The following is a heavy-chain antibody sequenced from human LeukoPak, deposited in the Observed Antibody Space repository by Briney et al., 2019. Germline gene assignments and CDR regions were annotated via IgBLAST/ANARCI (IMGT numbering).Heavy chain of an antibody. CDR2: INQDGSAK. CDR3: ASDSGYNAFDD. CDR1: GFFFSNSW. J-gene: IGHJ4*02. V-gene: IGHV3-7*05. D-gene: IGHD5-12*01. Sequence: GGSLRLSCADSGFFFSNSWIAWVRQAPGRGLEWLANINQDGSAKTCVDSVKGRFTISRDNAENSLYLQMNSLRAEDTAMYYCASDSGYNAFDDWGQGTLVTVSS.